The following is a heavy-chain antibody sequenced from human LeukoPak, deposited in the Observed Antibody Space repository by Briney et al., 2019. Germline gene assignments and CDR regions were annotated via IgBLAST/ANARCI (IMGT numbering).Heavy chain of an antibody. CDR2: IHQDGSVT. CDR3: ARDDEFVTSGRHYHRLDC. D-gene: IGHD5-12*01. J-gene: IGHJ4*02. CDR1: GFTFSSYY. V-gene: IGHV3-7*01. Sequence: GGSLRLSCAASGFTFSSYYMIWVRQTPGKGPEWVANIHQDGSVTHYVDSVRGRFTISRDNDRNSLYLQMNSLRAEDTAVYYCARDDEFVTSGRHYHRLDCWGQGTLVIASS.